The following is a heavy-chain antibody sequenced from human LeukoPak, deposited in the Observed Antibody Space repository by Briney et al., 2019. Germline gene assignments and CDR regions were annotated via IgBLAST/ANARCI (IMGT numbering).Heavy chain of an antibody. CDR2: IYPGDSDT. CDR3: ARQRYSSSWPNWFDP. Sequence: GESLKISCKGSGYSFTSYWIGWVRQMPGKGLEWMGIIYPGDSDTRYSPSFQGQVTISADKFISTAYLQWSSLKASDTAMYYCARQRYSSSWPNWFDPWGQGTLVTVSS. J-gene: IGHJ5*02. CDR1: GYSFTSYW. D-gene: IGHD6-13*01. V-gene: IGHV5-51*01.